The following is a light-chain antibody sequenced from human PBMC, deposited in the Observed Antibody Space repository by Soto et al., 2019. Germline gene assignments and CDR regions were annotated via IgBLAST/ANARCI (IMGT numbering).Light chain of an antibody. CDR2: ATS. J-gene: IGKJ5*01. CDR3: QHKEGTPA. CDR1: QTISSP. V-gene: IGKV1-39*01. Sequence: DIRITQYPSRLRACVGDRVTITCRVSQTISSPLSWYQQKPGEVPELLIYATSRLQSGVPSRFSGSRSGTDFTLTIRRVQPEDFATYYSQHKEGTPAFGQGTLLEV.